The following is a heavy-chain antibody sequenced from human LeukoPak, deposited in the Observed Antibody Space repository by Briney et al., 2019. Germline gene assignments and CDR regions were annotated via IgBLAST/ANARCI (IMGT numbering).Heavy chain of an antibody. J-gene: IGHJ4*02. Sequence: GGALRLSCAASGFTFSSYSMNWVRQAPGKGLEWVSSISSSSSYIYYADSVKGRFTTSRDNAKNSLYLQMNSLRAEDTAVYYCARAVNYDSSGYCGYWGQGTLVTVSS. CDR3: ARAVNYDSSGYCGY. D-gene: IGHD3-22*01. CDR2: ISSSSSYI. CDR1: GFTFSSYS. V-gene: IGHV3-21*01.